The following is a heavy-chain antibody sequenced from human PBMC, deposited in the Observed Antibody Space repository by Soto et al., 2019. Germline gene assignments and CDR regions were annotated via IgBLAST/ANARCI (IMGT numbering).Heavy chain of an antibody. V-gene: IGHV4-31*03. CDR3: ARSTYGDSHFAY. CDR2: IYYSGST. Sequence: PSETLSLTCTVSGGSISSGGYYWSWIRQHPGKGLEWIGYIYYSGSTYYNPSLKSRVTISVDTSKNQFSLKLSSVTAADTAVYYCARSTYGDSHFAYWGQGTLVTVS. D-gene: IGHD4-17*01. J-gene: IGHJ4*02. CDR1: GGSISSGGYY.